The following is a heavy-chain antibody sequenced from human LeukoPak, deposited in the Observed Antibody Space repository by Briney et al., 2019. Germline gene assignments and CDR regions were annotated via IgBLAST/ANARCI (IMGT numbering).Heavy chain of an antibody. D-gene: IGHD6-13*01. V-gene: IGHV1-69*05. CDR3: ARGSEEYSSSWYNYYYYYMDV. J-gene: IGHJ6*03. CDR1: GGTFSSYA. Sequence: ASVKVSCKAFGGTFSSYAISWVRQAPGQGLEWMGRVIPIFGTANYAQKFQGRVTITTDESTSTAYMELSSLRSEDTAVCYCARGSEEYSSSWYNYYYYYMDVWGKGTTVTVSS. CDR2: VIPIFGTA.